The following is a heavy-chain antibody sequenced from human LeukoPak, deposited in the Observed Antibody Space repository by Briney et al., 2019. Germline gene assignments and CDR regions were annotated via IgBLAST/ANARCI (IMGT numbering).Heavy chain of an antibody. CDR1: GFTVSSNY. V-gene: IGHV3-53*01. Sequence: GGSLRLSCAASGFTVSSNYMSWVRQAPGKGLEWVSVIYSGGSTYYADSVKGRFTISRDNSKNTLYLQMNSLRAEDTAVYYCARGTLSSWYGLFDYWGQGTLVTVSS. CDR3: ARGTLSSWYGLFDY. J-gene: IGHJ4*02. CDR2: IYSGGST. D-gene: IGHD6-13*01.